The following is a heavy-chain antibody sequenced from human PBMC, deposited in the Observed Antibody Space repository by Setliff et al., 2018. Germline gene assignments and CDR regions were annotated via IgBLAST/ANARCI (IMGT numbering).Heavy chain of an antibody. CDR1: GGTFSYYY. CDR2: INHRGST. J-gene: IGHJ4*02. Sequence: KTSETLSLTCTVSGGTFSYYYWTWIRQPLGKGLEWIGEINHRGSTNYNPSLKSRVTISVDTSKDQFSLKLISMTAADTAVYYCARGRNVAARLLDSWGQGTLVTVSS. D-gene: IGHD6-6*01. V-gene: IGHV4-34*01. CDR3: ARGRNVAARLLDS.